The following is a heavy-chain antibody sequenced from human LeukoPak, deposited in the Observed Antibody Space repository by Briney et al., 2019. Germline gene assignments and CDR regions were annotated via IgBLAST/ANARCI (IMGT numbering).Heavy chain of an antibody. Sequence: GGSLRLSCAASGFTFSSYNMNWVRQAPGEGLELVSYISPTSTIFYADSVRGRFTISRDNVKNSLYLQMNSLRVEDTAVYYCARELRGETFDFWGQGTLVTVSA. V-gene: IGHV3-48*01. J-gene: IGHJ4*02. CDR2: ISPTSTI. D-gene: IGHD3-10*01. CDR3: ARELRGETFDF. CDR1: GFTFSSYN.